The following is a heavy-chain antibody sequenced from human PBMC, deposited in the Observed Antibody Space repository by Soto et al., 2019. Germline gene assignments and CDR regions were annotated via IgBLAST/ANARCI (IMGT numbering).Heavy chain of an antibody. D-gene: IGHD1-7*01. V-gene: IGHV2-70*01. CDR1: GFSLSRKGMS. J-gene: IGHJ4*02. CDR3: TRSTNWDYEYNFDY. CDR2: IDWEEEK. Sequence: SGPTLVNPKQTLILTCAFSGFSLSRKGMSVSWIRQPPGKALEFLALIDWEEEKFYSPSLRTRLTVSKDTSKSQVVLTLTNVDPVDTATYYCTRSTNWDYEYNFDYWGQGTLVTSPQ.